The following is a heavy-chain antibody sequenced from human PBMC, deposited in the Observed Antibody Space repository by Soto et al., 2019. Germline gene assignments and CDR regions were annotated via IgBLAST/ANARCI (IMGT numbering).Heavy chain of an antibody. D-gene: IGHD3-22*01. CDR1: GGSISSGDYY. J-gene: IGHJ6*02. CDR2: IYYSGST. CDR3: ARALGLIVKDYYYGMDV. Sequence: SETLSLTCTVSGGSISSGDYYWSGIRQPPGKGLEWIGYIYYSGSTYYNPPLKSRVTISVDTSKNQFSLKLSSVTAADTAVYYCARALGLIVKDYYYGMDVWGQGTTVTVSS. V-gene: IGHV4-30-4*01.